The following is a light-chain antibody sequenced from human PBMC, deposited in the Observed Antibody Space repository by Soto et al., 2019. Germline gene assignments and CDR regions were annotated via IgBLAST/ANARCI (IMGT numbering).Light chain of an antibody. CDR3: QHYGNS. Sequence: EIVLTQSPGTLSLSPGERATLSCRASQSVSSTYLAWYQQKPGQAPRLLIYGASSRATGIPDRFSGSGSGTAFTFTISRLEPEEFAVYYCQHYGNSFGQGTKLEIK. J-gene: IGKJ2*01. V-gene: IGKV3-20*01. CDR1: QSVSSTY. CDR2: GAS.